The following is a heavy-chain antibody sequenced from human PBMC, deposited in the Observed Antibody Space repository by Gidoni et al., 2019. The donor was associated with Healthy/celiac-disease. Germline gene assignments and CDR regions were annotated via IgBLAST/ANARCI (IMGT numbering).Heavy chain of an antibody. V-gene: IGHV3-43*01. CDR2: ISWDVVST. CDR3: VRGSSGYSYYFDF. CDR1: GSPFDDYT. D-gene: IGHD3-22*01. J-gene: IGHJ4*02. Sequence: EVQLVESGGVVVQPGGSLCPSCAASGSPFDDYTMHWVRQVPGKGRGWVSVISWDVVSTYYADSVKGRFTISRDNSKNSLYVQMNSLKNEDTALYYCVRGSSGYSYYFDFWGQGTLVTVSS.